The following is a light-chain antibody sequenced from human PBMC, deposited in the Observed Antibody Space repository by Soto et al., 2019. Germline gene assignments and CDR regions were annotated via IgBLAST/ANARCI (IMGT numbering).Light chain of an antibody. CDR2: GAS. Sequence: VVMTQSPATLSVSPGERVTLSCRASQSVRSNLAWYQQKPGQSPRLLIYGASTRATGIPARFSGSGSGTDFTLTVNSLEPEDFAVYYCQQRRSWPRTCGQGTKV. CDR3: QQRRSWPRT. CDR1: QSVRSN. J-gene: IGKJ1*01. V-gene: IGKV3-15*01.